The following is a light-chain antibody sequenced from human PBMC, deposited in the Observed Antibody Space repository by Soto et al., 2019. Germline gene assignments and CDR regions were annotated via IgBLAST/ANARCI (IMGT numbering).Light chain of an antibody. CDR3: QSYDSGLSGSV. Sequence: QSVLTQSPSVSGAPGQRVTISCTGTSSNIGAGYDVNWYQHLPGAAPKLLIYTNGNRPSGVPDRFSGSKSGTSASLAITGLQAEDEADYYCQSYDSGLSGSVFGGGTKLTVL. V-gene: IGLV1-40*01. CDR2: TNG. J-gene: IGLJ3*02. CDR1: SSNIGAGYD.